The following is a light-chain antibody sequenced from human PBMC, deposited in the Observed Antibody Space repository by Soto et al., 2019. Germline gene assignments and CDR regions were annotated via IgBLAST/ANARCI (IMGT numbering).Light chain of an antibody. CDR3: QQSLSTSHA. CDR2: AAS. V-gene: IGKV1-39*01. J-gene: IGKJ2*01. CDR1: QSIATS. Sequence: DIQMTQSPSSLSASVGDTVTITCRTSQSIATSLNWYQHKVGEAPKLLIYAASTLRSGVPSRFSGSGSGTDFTLTITRLHPEDFATYYCQQSLSTSHAFGQGTKLEI.